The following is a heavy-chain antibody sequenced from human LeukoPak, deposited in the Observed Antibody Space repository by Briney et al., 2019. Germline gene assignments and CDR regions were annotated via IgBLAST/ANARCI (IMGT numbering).Heavy chain of an antibody. V-gene: IGHV1-2*06. J-gene: IGHJ4*02. Sequence: ASVKVSCKASGYTFTGYYIHWVRQAPGQGLDWMGRINPNNGSTNYAQKFQGRVTMTRDTSTSTVYMELSSLRSEDTAVYYCAREEYYDSSGYYDYWGQGTLVTVSS. CDR2: INPNNGST. CDR3: AREEYYDSSGYYDY. D-gene: IGHD3-22*01. CDR1: GYTFTGYY.